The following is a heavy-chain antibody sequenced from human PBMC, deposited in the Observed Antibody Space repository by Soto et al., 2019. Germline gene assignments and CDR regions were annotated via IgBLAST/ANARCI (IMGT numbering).Heavy chain of an antibody. CDR1: WFSLSTSGVG. Sequence: GXTLVNPTQNLTXTCTFCWFSLSTSGVGVAWIRQPPVKALEWLALIYWDDDKRYRPYLKNILTITKETSKNHVVLTMTNMDTVETAPYFCAHRGLSGVIIEYFFDYWGQGTLGTVS. J-gene: IGHJ4*02. V-gene: IGHV2-5*02. CDR3: AHRGLSGVIIEYFFDY. CDR2: IYWDDDK. D-gene: IGHD3-3*01.